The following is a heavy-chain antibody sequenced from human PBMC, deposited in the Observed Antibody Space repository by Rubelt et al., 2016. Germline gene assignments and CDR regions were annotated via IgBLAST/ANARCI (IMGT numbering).Heavy chain of an antibody. V-gene: IGHV5-51*01. CDR3: AREGGP. CDR2: IYPGDSDP. J-gene: IGHJ5*02. CDR1: GYSFTSYW. Sequence: EVQLVQSGAEVKTPGESLKISCTGSGYSFTSYWVGWVRQMPGQGLEWMGSIYPGDSDPRYRPSFQGQGTISVDKSISTAYLQWGSLKASDTAMYYCAREGGPWGQGTLVTVSS. D-gene: IGHD2-15*01.